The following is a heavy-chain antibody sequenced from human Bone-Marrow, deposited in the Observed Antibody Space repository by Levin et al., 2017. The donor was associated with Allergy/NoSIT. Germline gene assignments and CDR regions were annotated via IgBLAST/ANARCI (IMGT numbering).Heavy chain of an antibody. D-gene: IGHD3-22*01. CDR3: ARDPHYFHSSGYYDY. Sequence: GGSLRLSCAASGFTYSSYSMNWVRQAPGKGLEWLSYISAGSSTIYYADSVKGRFTISRDNAKSSLYLQMNSLRAEDTAVYYCARDPHYFHSSGYYDYWGQGTLVTVSS. V-gene: IGHV3-48*01. CDR2: ISAGSSTI. CDR1: GFTYSSYS. J-gene: IGHJ4*02.